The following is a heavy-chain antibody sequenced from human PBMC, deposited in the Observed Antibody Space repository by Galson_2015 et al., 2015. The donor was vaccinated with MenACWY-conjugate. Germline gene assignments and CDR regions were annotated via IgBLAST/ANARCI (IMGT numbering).Heavy chain of an antibody. CDR2: ISSGSSTI. D-gene: IGHD4-17*01. Sequence: SLRLSCAASGFTFSTYSMNWVRQAPGKGLEWLSYISSGSSTIYYADSVKGRFTISRDNAKNSLYLQMNSLRADDTAVYYCARYGGDDVGASGQGTLVTVSS. V-gene: IGHV3-48*04. CDR1: GFTFSTYS. CDR3: ARYGGDDVGA. J-gene: IGHJ5*02.